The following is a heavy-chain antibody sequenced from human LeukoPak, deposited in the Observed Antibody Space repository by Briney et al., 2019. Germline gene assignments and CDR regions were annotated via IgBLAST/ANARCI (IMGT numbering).Heavy chain of an antibody. Sequence: GGSLRLSCVGSGFTFRSHAMSWVRQALEKGLEFVSGIYENGGTTYYADSVKGRFSISRDNSKNTLYLQMDSLRGEDTAVYYCAKDFRIGYSAHFDYWGQGALVTVSS. D-gene: IGHD2-21*01. CDR3: AKDFRIGYSAHFDY. CDR1: GFTFRSHA. J-gene: IGHJ4*02. V-gene: IGHV3-23*01. CDR2: IYENGGTT.